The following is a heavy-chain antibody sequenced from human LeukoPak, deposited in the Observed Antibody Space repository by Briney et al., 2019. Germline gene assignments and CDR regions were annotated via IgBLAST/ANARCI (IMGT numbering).Heavy chain of an antibody. V-gene: IGHV4-34*01. CDR3: ARGVFWSGYYILDGYFDY. Sequence: SETLSLTCAVYGGSFSGYYWSWIRQPPGKGLEWIGEINHSGSTNYNPSLKSRVTISVDTSKNQFSLKLSPVTAADTAVYYRARGVFWSGYYILDGYFDYWGQGTLVTVSS. CDR2: INHSGST. CDR1: GGSFSGYY. J-gene: IGHJ4*02. D-gene: IGHD3-3*01.